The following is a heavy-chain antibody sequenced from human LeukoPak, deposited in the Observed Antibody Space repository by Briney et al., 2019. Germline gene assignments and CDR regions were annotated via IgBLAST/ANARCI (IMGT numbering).Heavy chain of an antibody. V-gene: IGHV3-30-3*01. CDR3: ARVGYYSSGPFSYFDY. Sequence: PGGSLRLSCAASGFTFSRYAMHWVRQAPGKGLEWVAVISYDGSNEYYADSVKGRFTISRDSSENTLYLQMNRLRVEETAVYYCARVGYYSSGPFSYFDYWGQGTLVTVSS. J-gene: IGHJ4*02. CDR1: GFTFSRYA. CDR2: ISYDGSNE. D-gene: IGHD3-10*01.